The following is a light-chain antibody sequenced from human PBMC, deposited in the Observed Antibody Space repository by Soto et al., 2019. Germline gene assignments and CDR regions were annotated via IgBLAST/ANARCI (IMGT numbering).Light chain of an antibody. CDR1: QSVLYSSNNKNY. V-gene: IGKV4-1*01. CDR2: WAS. CDR3: QQYYSTPYT. Sequence: DIVMTQSPDSLAVSLGERATINCKSSQSVLYSSNNKNYLAWYQQKPGQPPKLLIYWASTRESGVPDRFSGRGSGTDFPLTISSLQAEDVAVYSCQQYYSTPYTFGQGTKLEIK. J-gene: IGKJ2*01.